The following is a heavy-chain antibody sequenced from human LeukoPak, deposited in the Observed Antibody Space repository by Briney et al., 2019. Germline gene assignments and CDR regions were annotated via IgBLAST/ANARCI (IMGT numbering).Heavy chain of an antibody. V-gene: IGHV3-53*01. J-gene: IGHJ4*02. D-gene: IGHD3-22*01. Sequence: QPGRSLRLSCAASGFTVSSNYMSWIRQAPGKGLEWVSVIYSGGDTYYADSVKGRFTISRDKSKNTLFLQMNSLRAEDTAVYYCATEGDSSGYYDYWGQGTLVTASS. CDR2: IYSGGDT. CDR1: GFTVSSNY. CDR3: ATEGDSSGYYDY.